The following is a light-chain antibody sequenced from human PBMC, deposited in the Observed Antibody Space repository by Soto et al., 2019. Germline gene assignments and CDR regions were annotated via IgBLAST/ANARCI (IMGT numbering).Light chain of an antibody. CDR2: GAS. V-gene: IGKV3-20*01. CDR1: QSMSSGY. J-gene: IGKJ4*01. CDR3: QQYGGSPLVT. Sequence: ETALTQSPGTLSLSPGERATLSCRASQSMSSGYLAWYQQRPGQAPRLLISGASNRATGIPDRFSGSGSGTDFTLTISRLEPEDFAVYYCQQYGGSPLVTFGGGTKVEIK.